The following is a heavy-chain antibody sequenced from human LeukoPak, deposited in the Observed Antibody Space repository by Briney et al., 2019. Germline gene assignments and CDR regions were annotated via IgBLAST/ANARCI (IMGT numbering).Heavy chain of an antibody. CDR2: IIPTFGTA. J-gene: IGHJ4*02. CDR1: GGTFSSYA. V-gene: IGHV1-69*05. CDR3: AREGITVTPFDY. Sequence: SVKVSCKASGGTFSSYAISWVRQAPGQGLEWMGRIIPTFGTANYAQKFQGRVTITTDESTSTAYMELSSLRSEDTAVYYCAREGITVTPFDYWGQGTLVTVSS. D-gene: IGHD4-17*01.